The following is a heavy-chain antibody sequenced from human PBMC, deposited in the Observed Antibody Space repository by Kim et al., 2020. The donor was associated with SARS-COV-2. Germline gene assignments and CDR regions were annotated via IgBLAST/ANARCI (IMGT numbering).Heavy chain of an antibody. V-gene: IGHV3-21*01. J-gene: IGHJ4*02. Sequence: KSVKGRFTTSRDNAKNSLIWQMGSLRAEDTAVYYCARDRTTGTTYGFDSWGQGTLVTVSS. CDR3: ARDRTTGTTYGFDS. D-gene: IGHD1-1*01.